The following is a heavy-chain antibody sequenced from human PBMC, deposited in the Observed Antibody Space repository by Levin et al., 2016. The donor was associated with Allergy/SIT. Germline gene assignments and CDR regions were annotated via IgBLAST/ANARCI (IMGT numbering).Heavy chain of an antibody. J-gene: IGHJ4*02. V-gene: IGHV4-59*13. D-gene: IGHD2-15*01. Sequence: PGKGLEWIGYIYYTGSTNSNPSLKSRVTISLDKSKNQFSLKLNSVTAADTAVYYCARAVYCSGGSCSFDYWGQGALVTVSS. CDR2: IYYTGST. CDR3: ARAVYCSGGSCSFDY.